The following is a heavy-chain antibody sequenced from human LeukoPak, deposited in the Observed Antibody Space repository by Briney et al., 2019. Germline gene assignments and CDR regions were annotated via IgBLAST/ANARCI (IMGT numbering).Heavy chain of an antibody. CDR1: GFTVSSNY. V-gene: IGHV3-66*01. D-gene: IGHD3-10*01. Sequence: GGSLRLSCAASGFTVSSNYMSWVRQAPGKGLEWVLVIYSGGSTYYADSVKGRFTISRDNSKNTLYLQMNSLRAEDTAVYYCARDAFFGELLYYYGMDVWGQGTTVTVSS. CDR3: ARDAFFGELLYYYGMDV. CDR2: IYSGGST. J-gene: IGHJ6*02.